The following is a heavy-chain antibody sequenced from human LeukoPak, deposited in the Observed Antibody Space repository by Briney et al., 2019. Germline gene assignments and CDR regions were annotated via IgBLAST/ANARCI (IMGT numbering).Heavy chain of an antibody. V-gene: IGHV3-23*01. D-gene: IGHD6-19*01. Sequence: GGSLRLSCAASRFTFSSYAMSWVRQAPGKGLEWVSAITGGGGSTYYADSVKGRFTISRDNSKNALYMQMNSLRAEDTAVYYCAKTIQWPYYFDYWGQGTLVTVSS. CDR2: ITGGGGST. CDR1: RFTFSSYA. CDR3: AKTIQWPYYFDY. J-gene: IGHJ4*02.